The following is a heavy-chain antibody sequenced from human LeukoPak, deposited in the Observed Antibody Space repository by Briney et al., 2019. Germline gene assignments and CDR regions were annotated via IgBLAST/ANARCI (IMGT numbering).Heavy chain of an antibody. CDR1: GFTFSSYS. D-gene: IGHD1-7*01. CDR2: ISSSSSYI. J-gene: IGHJ5*02. Sequence: GGSLRLSCAASGFTFSSYSMNWVRQAPGKGLEWVSSISSSSSYISYAASVKGRFTISRDNAKNSLYLQMNSLRAEDTAVYYCARDPSVAAGTTPNWFDPWGQGTLVTVSS. V-gene: IGHV3-21*01. CDR3: ARDPSVAAGTTPNWFDP.